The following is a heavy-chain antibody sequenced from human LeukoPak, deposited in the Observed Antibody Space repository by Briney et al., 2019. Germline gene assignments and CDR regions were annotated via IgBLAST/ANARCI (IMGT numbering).Heavy chain of an antibody. Sequence: SETLSLTCTVSGGSISSSSYYWGWIRQPPGKGLEWIGYIYYSGSTNYNPSLKSRVTISVDTSKNQFSLKLSSVTAADTAVYYCAREVDYGDYTLDYWGQGTLVTVSS. D-gene: IGHD4-17*01. CDR2: IYYSGST. J-gene: IGHJ4*02. CDR3: AREVDYGDYTLDY. V-gene: IGHV4-61*01. CDR1: GGSISSSSYY.